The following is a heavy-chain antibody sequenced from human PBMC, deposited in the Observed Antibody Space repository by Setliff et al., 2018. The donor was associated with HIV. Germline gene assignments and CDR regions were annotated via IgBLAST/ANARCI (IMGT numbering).Heavy chain of an antibody. V-gene: IGHV3-74*01. CDR1: GFTFGAIW. CDR2: VNPGGTTT. Sequence: LRLSCAASGFTFGAIWMHWVRQAPGRGLIWVSRVNPGGTTTDYADSVKGRFTISRDNVKNTVYLQMNSLRAEDTAVYYCTRGTGMDAKLGDYRGQGALVTVSS. D-gene: IGHD7-27*01. CDR3: TRGTGMDAKLGDY. J-gene: IGHJ4*02.